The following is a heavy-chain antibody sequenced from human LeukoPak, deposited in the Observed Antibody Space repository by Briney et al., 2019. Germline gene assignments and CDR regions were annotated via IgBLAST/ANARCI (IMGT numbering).Heavy chain of an antibody. D-gene: IGHD5-12*01. CDR2: IKQDGSEK. CDR3: ARRVGKWLRPYYFDY. V-gene: IGHV3-7*03. CDR1: GFTFSSYW. J-gene: IGHJ4*02. Sequence: GGSLRLSCAASGFTFSSYWMSWVRQAPGKGLEWVANIKQDGSEKYYVDSVKGRFTISRDNAKNSLYLQMNSLRAEDTAVYYRARRVGKWLRPYYFDYWGQGTLVTVSS.